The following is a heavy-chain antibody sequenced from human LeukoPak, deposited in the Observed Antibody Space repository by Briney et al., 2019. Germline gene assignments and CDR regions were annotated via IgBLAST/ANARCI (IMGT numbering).Heavy chain of an antibody. V-gene: IGHV4-4*02. J-gene: IGHJ4*02. CDR1: GGSVSSDNW. D-gene: IGHD3-9*01. CDR3: AKAGVWLPAV. Sequence: SETLSLTCAVSGGSVSSDNWWSWVRQPPGKGLEWTGEIHHSGNTNYSPSLKSRVTTSLDKSRNQFSLKLNSVTAADTAVYYCAKAGVWLPAVWGQGTLVTVSS. CDR2: IHHSGNT.